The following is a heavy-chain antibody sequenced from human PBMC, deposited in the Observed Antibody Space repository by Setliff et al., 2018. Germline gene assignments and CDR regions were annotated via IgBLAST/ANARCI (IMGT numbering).Heavy chain of an antibody. J-gene: IGHJ5*02. CDR3: ARAHTWSLPNDNSGYPGWFDP. V-gene: IGHV4-38-2*01. D-gene: IGHD3-22*01. CDR1: GFSISSGYY. Sequence: SETLSLTCAVSGFSISSGYYWGWIRQPPGKGLEWIVNIHHSGKAYYNPSLKSRVTMSVDTSKNHVSLELSSVTAADTAVYYCARAHTWSLPNDNSGYPGWFDPWGQGTLVTVSS. CDR2: IHHSGKA.